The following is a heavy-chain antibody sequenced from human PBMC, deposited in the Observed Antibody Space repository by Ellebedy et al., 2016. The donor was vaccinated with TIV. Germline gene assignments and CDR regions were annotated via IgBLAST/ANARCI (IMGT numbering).Heavy chain of an antibody. D-gene: IGHD2-21*01. J-gene: IGHJ6*02. Sequence: SETLSLTXSVTGVSISSYSWSWIRQPAGKGLEWIGRIYTSGSSNYNPSLKSRLIMSTDTSKNQFSLRLSSVTAADTGVYYCVRGAYSHGLDVWGQGTTVTVSS. V-gene: IGHV4-4*07. CDR1: GVSISSYS. CDR2: IYTSGSS. CDR3: VRGAYSHGLDV.